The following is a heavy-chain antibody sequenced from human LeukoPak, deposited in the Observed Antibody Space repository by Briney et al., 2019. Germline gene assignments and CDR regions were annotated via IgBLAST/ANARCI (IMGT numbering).Heavy chain of an antibody. V-gene: IGHV3-13*01. J-gene: IGHJ2*01. D-gene: IGHD6-13*01. Sequence: TGGSLSLSCAASGFTFRSYDMHWVRQATGKGLEWVSGIGTAGEIYYPGSVKGRFTISRESAKNSLYLQMNSLRAGDTAVYYCARAAYSSTWYSRYFDLWGRGTLVTVSS. CDR1: GFTFRSYD. CDR2: IGTAGEI. CDR3: ARAAYSSTWYSRYFDL.